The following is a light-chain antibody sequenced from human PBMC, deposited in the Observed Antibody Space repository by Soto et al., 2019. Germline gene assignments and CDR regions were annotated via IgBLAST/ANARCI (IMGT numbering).Light chain of an antibody. CDR2: GAS. CDR1: QSVGNR. J-gene: IGKJ4*01. Sequence: EVVMTQSPATLSVSPGERATLSCRASQSVGNRLAWYQQKPGQPPRLLIYGASTRATGIPASFSGSGSETEFTPTISSLQSEDFAVYYCQQHISWPLTFGGGTKVEI. CDR3: QQHISWPLT. V-gene: IGKV3-15*01.